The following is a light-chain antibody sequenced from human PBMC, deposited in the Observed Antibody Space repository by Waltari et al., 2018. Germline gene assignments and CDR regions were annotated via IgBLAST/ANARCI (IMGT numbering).Light chain of an antibody. CDR2: EVN. Sequence: QSALTQPASVSGSPGQSITISCTGTSNDVGSYNLVSWYQQRPGKAPKFIIYEVNRRPSVLSSRFSGSKSGNVAALTIVGLQAEDGADYFCCSYAGVTTFDVFGTGTRVTVL. CDR1: SNDVGSYNL. V-gene: IGLV2-23*02. CDR3: CSYAGVTTFDV. J-gene: IGLJ1*01.